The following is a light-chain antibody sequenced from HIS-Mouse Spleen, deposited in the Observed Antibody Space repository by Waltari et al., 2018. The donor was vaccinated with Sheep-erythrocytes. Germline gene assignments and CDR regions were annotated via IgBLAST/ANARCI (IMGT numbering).Light chain of an antibody. CDR3: SSYAGSSTPWV. V-gene: IGLV2-8*01. CDR2: EVS. Sequence: QSALTQPPSASGSPGQSVTISCTGTSSDVGGYNYVSWYQQHPGKAPKLMIYEVSKRPSGFPDRFSGSKSGNTASLTVSGLQAEDEADYYCSSYAGSSTPWVFGGGTKLTVL. J-gene: IGLJ3*02. CDR1: SSDVGGYNY.